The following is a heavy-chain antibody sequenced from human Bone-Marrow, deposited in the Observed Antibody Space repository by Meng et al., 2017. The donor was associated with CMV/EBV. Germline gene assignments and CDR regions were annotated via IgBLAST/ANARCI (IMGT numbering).Heavy chain of an antibody. D-gene: IGHD5-18*01. V-gene: IGHV4-39*07. CDR1: GGSISSSSYY. J-gene: IGHJ4*02. CDR2: IYYSGST. CDR3: RFYTAMVTGFDY. Sequence: SETLSLTCTVSGGSISSSSYYWGWIRQPPGKGLEWIGSIYYSGSTYYNPSLKSRVTISVDTSKNQFSLKLSSVTAADTAVYYCRFYTAMVTGFDYWGQGKLVTVSS.